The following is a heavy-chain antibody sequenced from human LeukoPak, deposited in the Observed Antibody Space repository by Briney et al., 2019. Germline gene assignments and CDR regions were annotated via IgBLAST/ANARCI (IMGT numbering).Heavy chain of an antibody. CDR1: GYTLTELS. CDR3: ATARFGTNWFDP. CDR2: FDPEDGET. V-gene: IGHV1-24*01. D-gene: IGHD3-16*01. Sequence: ASVKVSCKVSGYTLTELSMHWVRQAPGKGLEWMGGFDPEDGETIYAQEFQGRVTMTEDTSTDTAYMELSSLRSEDTAVYYCATARFGTNWFDPWGQGTLVTVSS. J-gene: IGHJ5*02.